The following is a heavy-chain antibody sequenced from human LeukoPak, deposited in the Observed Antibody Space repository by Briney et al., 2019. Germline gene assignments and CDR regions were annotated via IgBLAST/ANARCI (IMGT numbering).Heavy chain of an antibody. V-gene: IGHV3-23*01. J-gene: IGHJ4*02. CDR3: AKRVAAAGRTYYFDY. Sequence: GGSLRLSCAASGFTFSTSAMSWVRQAPGKGLEWVSVIGTTISDKYYADSGKGRFTISRDNSKNTVYLQLNSLRVEDTAVSYCAKRVAAAGRTYYFDYWGQGTVVIVSS. CDR2: IGTTISDK. CDR1: GFTFSTSA. D-gene: IGHD6-13*01.